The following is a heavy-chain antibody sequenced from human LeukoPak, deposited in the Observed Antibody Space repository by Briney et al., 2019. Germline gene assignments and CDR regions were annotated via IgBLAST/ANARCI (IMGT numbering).Heavy chain of an antibody. D-gene: IGHD2-15*01. CDR3: ARARYCSGGSCYGRVWFDP. CDR1: GYTFTSYA. Sequence: ASVKVSCKASGYTFTSYAMHWVRQAPGQRLEWMGWINAGNGNTKYSQKFQGRVTITRDTSASTAYMELSSLRSEGTAVYYCARARYCSGGSCYGRVWFDPWGQGTLVTVSS. CDR2: INAGNGNT. V-gene: IGHV1-3*01. J-gene: IGHJ5*02.